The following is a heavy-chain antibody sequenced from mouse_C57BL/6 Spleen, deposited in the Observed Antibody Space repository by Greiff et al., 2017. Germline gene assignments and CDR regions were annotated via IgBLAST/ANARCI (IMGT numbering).Heavy chain of an antibody. CDR2: IDPEDGET. CDR1: GFNIKDSY. CDR3: ASGYFDV. Sequence: VQLQQSGAELVKPGASVKLSCTASGFNIKDSYMHWVKQRTEQGLAWIGRIDPEDGETTSAPKFQGKATLTADTSSNTAYLHLSSLTTEDTAVDYCASGYFDVWGTGTTDTVAS. V-gene: IGHV14-2*01. J-gene: IGHJ1*03.